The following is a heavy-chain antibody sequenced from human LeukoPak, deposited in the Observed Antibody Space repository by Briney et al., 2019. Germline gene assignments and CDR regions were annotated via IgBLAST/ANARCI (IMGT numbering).Heavy chain of an antibody. V-gene: IGHV1-2*02. CDR3: ARWDGYSSSPDY. CDR1: GYSFTGYY. J-gene: IGHJ4*02. D-gene: IGHD6-13*01. Sequence: ASVKVSCKASGYSFTGYYMHWVRQAPGQGLEWMGWINPNSADTGYEQKFQGRVTMTRDMSISTIYMELTRLRSDDTALYYCARWDGYSSSPDYWGQGTLVTVSS. CDR2: INPNSADT.